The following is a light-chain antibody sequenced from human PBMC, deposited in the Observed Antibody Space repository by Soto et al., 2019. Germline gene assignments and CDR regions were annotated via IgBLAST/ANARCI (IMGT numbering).Light chain of an antibody. CDR2: DVS. J-gene: IGLJ2*01. V-gene: IGLV2-14*01. CDR3: SSYTSSSTVA. Sequence: QSALTQPASVSGSPGQSITISCTGTSSDVGGYNYVSWYQQHPGKAPKLMIYDVSDRTSGTSNRFSGFKSGNTASLTISGLQAEDEADYYCSSYTSSSTVAVGGGTKLTVL. CDR1: SSDVGGYNY.